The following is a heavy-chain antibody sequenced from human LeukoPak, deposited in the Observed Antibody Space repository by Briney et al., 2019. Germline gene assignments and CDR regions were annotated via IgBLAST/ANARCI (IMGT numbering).Heavy chain of an antibody. CDR1: GFTFSSYG. J-gene: IGHJ4*02. CDR3: AKDYEPFPKYYDSSGHFDY. Sequence: GGSLRLSSAASGFTFSSYGMHWGRQAPGKGLEWVAFIRYDGSNKYYADSVKGRFTISRDNSKNTLYLQMNSPRAEDTAVYYCAKDYEPFPKYYDSSGHFDYWGQGTLVTVSS. V-gene: IGHV3-30*02. CDR2: IRYDGSNK. D-gene: IGHD3-22*01.